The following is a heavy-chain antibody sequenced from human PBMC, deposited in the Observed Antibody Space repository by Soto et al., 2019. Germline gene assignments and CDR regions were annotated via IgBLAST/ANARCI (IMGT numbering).Heavy chain of an antibody. V-gene: IGHV1-69*01. J-gene: IGHJ6*02. CDR3: ASAVVVVAATPYYYYYGMDV. CDR2: IIPIFGTA. D-gene: IGHD2-15*01. CDR1: GGTFSSYA. Sequence: QVQLVQSGAEVKKPGSSVKVSCKASGGTFSSYAISWVRQAPGQGLEWMGGIIPIFGTANYAQKFQGRVMITADETTSTAYMELSSLRSEETAVYYCASAVVVVAATPYYYYYGMDVWGQGTTVTVSS.